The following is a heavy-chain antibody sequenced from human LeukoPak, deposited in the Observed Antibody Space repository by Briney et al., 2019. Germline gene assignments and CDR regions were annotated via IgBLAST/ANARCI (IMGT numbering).Heavy chain of an antibody. V-gene: IGHV3-30-3*01. CDR3: ARDPTAAYDYVWGSDRYRGAFDI. Sequence: PGRSPRLSCAASGFMSTDFAMHWVRQAPGEGLEWGAVISYDGSNKYYANPGKGRFTISRDNSKSTLYLQMNSLRAEDTAVYYWARDPTAAYDYVWGSDRYRGAFDIWGQGTMVTVSS. J-gene: IGHJ3*02. CDR2: ISYDGSNK. CDR1: GFMSTDFA. D-gene: IGHD3-16*02.